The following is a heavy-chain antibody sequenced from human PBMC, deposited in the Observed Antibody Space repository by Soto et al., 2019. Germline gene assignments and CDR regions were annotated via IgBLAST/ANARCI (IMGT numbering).Heavy chain of an antibody. CDR3: ARLVGATAYYYYDMDV. CDR2: ISGSSRTI. V-gene: IGHV3-48*02. J-gene: IGHJ6*02. D-gene: IGHD1-26*01. CDR1: GFTFSSYS. Sequence: GGSLSLSCAASGFTFSSYSMNWVRQAPGKGLEWVSYISGSSRTIYYADSVRGRFTISRDNDKNSLYLQMSSLRDEDTAVYFCARLVGATAYYYYDMDVWGQGTTVTVSS.